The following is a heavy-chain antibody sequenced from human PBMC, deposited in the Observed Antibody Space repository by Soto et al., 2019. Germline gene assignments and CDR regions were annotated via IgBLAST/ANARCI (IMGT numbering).Heavy chain of an antibody. CDR2: IIPIFGTA. Sequence: SVKVSCKASGGTFSSYAISWVRQAPGQGLEWMGGIIPIFGTANYAQKFQGRVTITADESTSTAYMELSSLRSEDTAVYYCARGGIAAAGSSSTQSLRHYYYGMDVWGQGTTVTVSS. CDR1: GGTFSSYA. D-gene: IGHD6-13*01. V-gene: IGHV1-69*13. J-gene: IGHJ6*02. CDR3: ARGGIAAAGSSSTQSLRHYYYGMDV.